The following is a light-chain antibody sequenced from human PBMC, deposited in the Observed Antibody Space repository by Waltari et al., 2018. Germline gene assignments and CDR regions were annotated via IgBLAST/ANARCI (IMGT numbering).Light chain of an antibody. V-gene: IGLV2-23*02. J-gene: IGLJ3*02. CDR1: TSDIGKYNL. CDR2: DVN. CDR3: CSYAGSAISM. Sequence: QSALTQTASVSGSPGQAITISCSGTTSDIGKYNLVSWYQQHPGKAPTLIIYDVNKVPSGVSNRFSGSKSGNTAFLTISGLQSADEADYYCCSYAGSAISMFGGGTKVTVL.